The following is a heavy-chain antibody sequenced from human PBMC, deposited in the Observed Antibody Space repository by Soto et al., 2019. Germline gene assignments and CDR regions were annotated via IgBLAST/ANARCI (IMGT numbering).Heavy chain of an antibody. V-gene: IGHV1-3*01. Sequence: ASVKVSCKASGYTFTSYAMHWVRQAPGQRLEWMGWINAGNGNTKYSQKFQGRVTITRDTSARTAYMELSSLRSEDTAVYYCARDHLNGDYRYFQHWGQGTLVTVSS. CDR1: GYTFTSYA. CDR3: ARDHLNGDYRYFQH. CDR2: INAGNGNT. J-gene: IGHJ1*01. D-gene: IGHD4-17*01.